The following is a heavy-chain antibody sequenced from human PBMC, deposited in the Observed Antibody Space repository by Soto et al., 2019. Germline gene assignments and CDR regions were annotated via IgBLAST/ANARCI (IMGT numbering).Heavy chain of an antibody. D-gene: IGHD2-8*01. V-gene: IGHV1-2*04. CDR1: GDSFTDYH. Sequence: GASVKVSCKASGDSFTDYHIHWVRQAPGQGLEWLRRINPKSGGTSTAQKFQGWVTMTTDTSISTASMELTRLTSDDTAIYYCARGDSTDCSNGVCSFFYNHDMDVWGQGTTVTVSS. CDR3: ARGDSTDCSNGVCSFFYNHDMDV. J-gene: IGHJ6*02. CDR2: INPKSGGT.